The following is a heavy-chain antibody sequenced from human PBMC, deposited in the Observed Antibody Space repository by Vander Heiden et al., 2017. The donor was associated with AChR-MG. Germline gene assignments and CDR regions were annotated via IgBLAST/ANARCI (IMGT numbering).Heavy chain of an antibody. Sequence: QLQLQESGPGLVTPPEPLSLTCTVSGDSISSPTLYWGWVRQPPRIGLGWLGSSIYSGPAYYPPSLKERVTIAVDTSKNQFSLKMRSGTAADTALYYCARPYCSGGSCYTRLFHKWGQGTLVTVSS. CDR2: SIYSGPA. CDR1: GDSISSPTLY. J-gene: IGHJ4*02. CDR3: ARPYCSGGSCYTRLFHK. V-gene: IGHV4-39*01. D-gene: IGHD2-15*01.